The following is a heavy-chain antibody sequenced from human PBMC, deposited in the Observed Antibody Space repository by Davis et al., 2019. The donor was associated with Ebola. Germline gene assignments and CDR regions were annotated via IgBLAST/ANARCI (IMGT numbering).Heavy chain of an antibody. CDR2: IDPSDSYT. D-gene: IGHD2-15*01. CDR1: GYRFTSYW. CDR3: ARRVGPRDFDY. V-gene: IGHV5-10-1*01. J-gene: IGHJ4*02. Sequence: GESLKISCKGSGYRFTSYWISWVRQMPGKGLEWRGRIDPSDSYTNYSPSFQGHVTISADKSISTAYLQWSSLKASDTAMYYCARRVGPRDFDYWGQGTLVTVSS.